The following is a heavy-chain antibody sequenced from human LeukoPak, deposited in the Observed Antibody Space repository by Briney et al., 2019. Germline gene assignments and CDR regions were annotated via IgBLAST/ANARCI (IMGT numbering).Heavy chain of an antibody. CDR3: AKDPEYYYGSGSYFEGDY. CDR1: GFTFSSYA. D-gene: IGHD3-10*01. J-gene: IGHJ4*02. CDR2: ISGSGGST. V-gene: IGHV3-23*01. Sequence: GGSLRLSCAASGFTFSSYAMSWVRQAPGKGLEWVSAISGSGGSTYYADSVKGRFTISRDNSKNTLYLQMNSLRAEDTAVYYCAKDPEYYYGSGSYFEGDYWGQGTLVTVSS.